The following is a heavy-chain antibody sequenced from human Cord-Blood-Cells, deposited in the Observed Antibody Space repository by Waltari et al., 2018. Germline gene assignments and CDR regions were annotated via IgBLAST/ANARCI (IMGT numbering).Heavy chain of an antibody. V-gene: IGHV1-24*01. CDR2: VAPEDGKT. D-gene: IGHD3-16*01. CDR3: ATDQGGVDVFVT. J-gene: IGHJ3*02. Sequence: QVQLVQSGAEVTKHGSSEKVSCKVSGYTLPELSMHWVRQAPGKGLEWMGVVAPEDGKTTCAQKSRRRVTTTEDTSTGSAYMELSSLRSVDTAVYYCATDQGGVDVFVTWGQGTRVTVPS. CDR1: GYTLPELS.